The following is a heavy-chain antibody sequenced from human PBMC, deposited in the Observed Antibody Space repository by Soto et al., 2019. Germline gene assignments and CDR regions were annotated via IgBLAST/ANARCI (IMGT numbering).Heavy chain of an antibody. CDR1: SGSMSSADYS. CDR3: ASGGSSNWFDP. J-gene: IGHJ5*02. Sequence: ALETLCLTCTVSSGSMSSADYSGCWIRQPPGKGLEWIGYIYYTGSAYYNPSLKSRVTMSVDTSKNQFSLKVTSVTAADTAVYYCASGGSSNWFDPWGQGTLVTVSS. V-gene: IGHV4-30-4*01. D-gene: IGHD1-26*01. CDR2: IYYTGSA.